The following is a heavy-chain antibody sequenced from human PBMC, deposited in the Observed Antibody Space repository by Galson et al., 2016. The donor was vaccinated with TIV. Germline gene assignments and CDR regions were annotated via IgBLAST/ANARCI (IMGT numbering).Heavy chain of an antibody. D-gene: IGHD6-13*01. CDR3: SRCDSSSWPPYFDY. J-gene: IGHJ4*02. V-gene: IGHV3-23*01. CDR2: ISGSGRSP. Sequence: SLRLSCAASGFTFSRYAMSWVRQAPGKGLEWVSGISGSGRSPYYADSEKGRFIISRDNSKNTLYLQMNSLRAEDTAVYYWSRCDSSSWPPYFDYWGQGTLVTVSS. CDR1: GFTFSRYA.